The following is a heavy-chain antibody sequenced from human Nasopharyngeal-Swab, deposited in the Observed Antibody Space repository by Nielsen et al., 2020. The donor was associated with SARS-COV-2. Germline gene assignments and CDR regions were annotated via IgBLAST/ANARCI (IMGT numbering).Heavy chain of an antibody. CDR3: ARALTQSIAVAGTLLPVYYYYYYMDV. J-gene: IGHJ6*03. CDR2: ISSSGSTI. D-gene: IGHD6-19*01. V-gene: IGHV3-48*04. Sequence: GESLNTSCAASGFIVSGNCMNWVRQAPGKGLEWVSYISSSGSTIYYADSVKGRFTISRDNAKNSLYLQMNSRRAEDTAVYYCARALTQSIAVAGTLLPVYYYYYYMDVLGKGTTVTVSS. CDR1: GFIVSGNC.